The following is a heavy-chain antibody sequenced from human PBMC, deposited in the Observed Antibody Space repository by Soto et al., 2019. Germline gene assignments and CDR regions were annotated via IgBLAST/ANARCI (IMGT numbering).Heavy chain of an antibody. D-gene: IGHD4-17*01. CDR1: GFSVSTYA. V-gene: IGHV3-30*18. CDR2: ISEDGSNK. J-gene: IGHJ6*02. CDR3: AKETTVTTFLGYFYYYGMDV. Sequence: QVQLVESGGGVVQTGRSLRLSCAASGFSVSTYAMHWVRQAPGKWLEWVAVISEDGSNKYYADSARGRFTISRDNSKKSLYLQMNSLRAEDTAVYYCAKETTVTTFLGYFYYYGMDVWGQGTTVTVSS.